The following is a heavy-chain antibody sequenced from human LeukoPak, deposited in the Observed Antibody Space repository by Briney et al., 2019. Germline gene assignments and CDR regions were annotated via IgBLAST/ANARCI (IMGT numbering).Heavy chain of an antibody. CDR1: GFTFDDYA. CDR2: ISWDGGTT. J-gene: IGHJ4*02. D-gene: IGHD1-14*01. V-gene: IGHV3-43D*03. CDR3: AKDRARTMSSGIDY. Sequence: GGSLRLPCAASGFTFDDYAMHWVRQAPGKGLEWVSLISWDGGTTYYEDSMKGRFTISRDNSKNSLYLQMNSLRGEDTAFYYCAKDRARTMSSGIDYWGQGTLVTVSS.